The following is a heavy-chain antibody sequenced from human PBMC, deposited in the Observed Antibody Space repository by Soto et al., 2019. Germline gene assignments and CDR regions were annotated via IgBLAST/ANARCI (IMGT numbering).Heavy chain of an antibody. Sequence: ASLKVACKVSGYTLTELSMHWVRQAPGKGLEWMGGFDPEDGETIYAQKFQGRVTMTEDTSTDTAYMELSSLRSEDTAVYYCATDPHYYDSSASQFDIGGQGTMVTVSS. CDR1: GYTLTELS. D-gene: IGHD3-22*01. CDR3: ATDPHYYDSSASQFDI. V-gene: IGHV1-24*01. CDR2: FDPEDGET. J-gene: IGHJ3*02.